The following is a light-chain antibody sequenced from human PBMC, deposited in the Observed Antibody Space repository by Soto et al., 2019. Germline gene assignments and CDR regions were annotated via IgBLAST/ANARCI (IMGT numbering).Light chain of an antibody. CDR2: KAS. V-gene: IGKV1-5*03. CDR1: QSISSW. Sequence: DIQMTQSPSTLSASVGDRVTITCRASQSISSWLAWYQQKPGKAPKLLIYKASTLQSGVPSRFSGSGSGTDFTLAISSLQPDDSATYYCQQYNDNWTFGQGTNVE. J-gene: IGKJ1*01. CDR3: QQYNDNWT.